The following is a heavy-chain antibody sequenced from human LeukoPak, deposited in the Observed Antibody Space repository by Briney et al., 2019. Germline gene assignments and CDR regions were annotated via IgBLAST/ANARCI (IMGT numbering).Heavy chain of an antibody. J-gene: IGHJ4*02. CDR2: INHSGST. V-gene: IGHV4-39*07. Sequence: SETLSLTCTVSGGSISSGGYYWSWIRQPPGKGLEWIGEINHSGSTNYNPSLKSRVTISVDTSKNQFSLKLSSVTAADTAVYYCARGVKCRTYYYGSGSRPKMYYFDYWGQGTLVTVSS. D-gene: IGHD3-10*01. CDR1: GGSISSGGYY. CDR3: ARGVKCRTYYYGSGSRPKMYYFDY.